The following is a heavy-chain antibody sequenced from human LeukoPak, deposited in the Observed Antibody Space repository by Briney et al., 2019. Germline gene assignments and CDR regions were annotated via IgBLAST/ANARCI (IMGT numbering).Heavy chain of an antibody. J-gene: IGHJ5*02. CDR1: GGSFSGYY. Sequence: SETLSLTCAVYGGSFSGYYWSWIRQPPGKGLEWIGEINHSGSTNYNPSLKSRVTISVDTSKNQFSLKLSSVTAADTAVIYCAGGPRSGSWPAARQGHGFDPWGQGTLVTVSS. D-gene: IGHD3-10*01. CDR2: INHSGST. CDR3: AGGPRSGSWPAARQGHGFDP. V-gene: IGHV4-34*01.